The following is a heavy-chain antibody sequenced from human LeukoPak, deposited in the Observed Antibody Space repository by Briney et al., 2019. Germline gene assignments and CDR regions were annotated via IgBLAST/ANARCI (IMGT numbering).Heavy chain of an antibody. V-gene: IGHV1-18*04. J-gene: IGHJ4*02. CDR2: ISAYNGNT. CDR3: ARDRDGRSLGYFDY. D-gene: IGHD2-15*01. Sequence: ASVKVSCKASGYTFTSYGISWVRQAPGQGLEWMGWISAYNGNTNYAQKLQGRVTMTTDTSTSTAYMELRSLRSDDTDVYYCARDRDGRSLGYFDYWGQGTLVTVSS. CDR1: GYTFTSYG.